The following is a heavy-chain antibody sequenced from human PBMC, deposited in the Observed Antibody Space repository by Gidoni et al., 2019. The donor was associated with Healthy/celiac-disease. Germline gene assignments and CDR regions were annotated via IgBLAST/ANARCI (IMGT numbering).Heavy chain of an antibody. CDR2: IYYSGST. CDR3: ARGYGERGKNAFDI. Sequence: QVQLQESGPGLVKPSQTLSLTCTVSGGSISSGGYYWSWIRQHPGKGLEWIGCIYYSGSTYYHPSLKSRVTISVDTSKNQFSLKLSSVTAADTAVYYCARGYGERGKNAFDIWGQGTMVTVSS. V-gene: IGHV4-31*03. CDR1: GGSISSGGYY. J-gene: IGHJ3*02. D-gene: IGHD4-17*01.